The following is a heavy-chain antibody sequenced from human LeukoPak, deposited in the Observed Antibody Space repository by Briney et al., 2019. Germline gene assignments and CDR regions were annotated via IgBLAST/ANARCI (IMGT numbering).Heavy chain of an antibody. Sequence: PGGSLRLSCAASGFTVSRNYMSWVRQAPGKGLECVSVIHSGDSTYYADSVKGRFTIPRDNSKNTLYLQMNSLRAEETALYYCARLSVGDGGAFDIWGQGTMVTVSS. CDR1: GFTVSRNY. CDR3: ARLSVGDGGAFDI. V-gene: IGHV3-53*01. J-gene: IGHJ3*02. CDR2: IHSGDST. D-gene: IGHD2-15*01.